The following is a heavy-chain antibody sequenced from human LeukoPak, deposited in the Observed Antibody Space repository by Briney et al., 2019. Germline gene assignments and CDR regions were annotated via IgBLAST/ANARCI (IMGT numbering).Heavy chain of an antibody. D-gene: IGHD3-3*01. CDR1: GYTFTGYY. Sequence: ASVKVSCKASGYTFTGYYMHWVRQAPGQGLEWMGWINPNSGGTNYAQKFQGRVTMTRDTSISTAYMELSRLRSDDTAVYYCARGGGRYYDFWSGYSDYWGQGTLVTVSS. J-gene: IGHJ4*02. CDR3: ARGGGRYYDFWSGYSDY. V-gene: IGHV1-2*02. CDR2: INPNSGGT.